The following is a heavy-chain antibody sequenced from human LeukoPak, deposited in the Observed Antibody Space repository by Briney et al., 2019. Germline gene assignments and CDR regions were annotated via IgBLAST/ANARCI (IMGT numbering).Heavy chain of an antibody. CDR3: AKDKGYSYSYVFDY. CDR2: ISASGGST. CDR1: GLTFSNYA. Sequence: GGSLRLSCAASGLTFSNYAISWVRQAPGKGLEWVSTISASGGSTYYADSVRGRFTISRDNPKNTLSLQMNSLRAEDTALYYCAKDKGYSYSYVFDYWGQGNLVTVSS. J-gene: IGHJ4*02. V-gene: IGHV3-23*01. D-gene: IGHD5-18*01.